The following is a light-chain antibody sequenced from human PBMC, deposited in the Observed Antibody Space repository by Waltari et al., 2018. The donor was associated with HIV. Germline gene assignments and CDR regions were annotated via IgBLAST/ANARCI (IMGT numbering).Light chain of an antibody. Sequence: QSALTQPPSASGSPGQSVTISCTGSSNDVGGYNYVTWSQHRPGKAPKVIIYEGNKRPSGVPDRFFGSKAGNTASLTVSGLQAEDEADYYCSSYAGSNNLVFGGGTKLTVL. CDR1: SNDVGGYNY. CDR2: EGN. J-gene: IGLJ3*02. CDR3: SSYAGSNNLV. V-gene: IGLV2-8*01.